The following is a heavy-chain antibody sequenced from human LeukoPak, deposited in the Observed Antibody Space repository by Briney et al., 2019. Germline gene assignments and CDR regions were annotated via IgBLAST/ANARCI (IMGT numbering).Heavy chain of an antibody. J-gene: IGHJ4*02. CDR3: TKVRSGSSSWALRVFDY. D-gene: IGHD6-13*01. V-gene: IGHV3-23*01. CDR2: VSPAGGTT. CDR1: GFTFSSEA. Sequence: GGSLRLSCAVSGFTFSSEAMGWVRQLPGGGLEWVSTVSPAGGTTYYAESMKGRFTISRDNSKSTLYLQMNSLRVEDTAVYYCTKVRSGSSSWALRVFDYWGQGALVTVSS.